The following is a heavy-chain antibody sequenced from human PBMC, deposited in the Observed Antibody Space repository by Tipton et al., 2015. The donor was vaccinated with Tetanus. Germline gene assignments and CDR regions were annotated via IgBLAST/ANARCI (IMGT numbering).Heavy chain of an antibody. Sequence: LRLSCTVSGGPISGHYWSWIRQTPGRGLEWIGYISYAGYTSYSPSLKNRVTMSADTSKNQFSLKLKSVTAADTAVYYCAREMNRFFDIWGRGTLVTVSS. CDR1: GGPISGHY. CDR2: ISYAGYT. J-gene: IGHJ2*01. CDR3: AREMNRFFDI. D-gene: IGHD1-14*01. V-gene: IGHV4-59*11.